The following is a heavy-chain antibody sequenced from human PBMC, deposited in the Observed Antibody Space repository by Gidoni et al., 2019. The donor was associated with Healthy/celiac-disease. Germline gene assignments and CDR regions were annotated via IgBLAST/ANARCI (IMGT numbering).Heavy chain of an antibody. CDR3: ARRIASGHSDYYYYGMDV. V-gene: IGHV5-51*01. CDR1: GYSFTSYW. J-gene: IGHJ6*02. CDR2: IYPGDSDT. D-gene: IGHD5-12*01. Sequence: EVQLVQSGAEVKKPGESLKISCKGSGYSFTSYWIGWVRQMPGKGLEWMGIIYPGDSDTRYSPSFQGQVTISADKSISTAYLQWSSLKASDTAMYYCARRIASGHSDYYYYGMDVWGQGTTVTVSS.